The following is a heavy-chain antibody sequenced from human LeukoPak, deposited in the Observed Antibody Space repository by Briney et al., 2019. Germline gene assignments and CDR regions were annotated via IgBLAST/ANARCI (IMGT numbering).Heavy chain of an antibody. CDR2: INPNSGGT. J-gene: IGHJ6*02. CDR1: GYTFTGYY. D-gene: IGHD3-3*01. Sequence: GASVKVSCKASGYTFTGYYMHWVRQAPGQGLEWMGWINPNSGGTNYAQKFQGRVTMTRDTSISTAYMELSRLRSDDTAVYYCARDPYDFWSGYYSAPYYYHGMDVWGQGTTVTVSS. V-gene: IGHV1-2*02. CDR3: ARDPYDFWSGYYSAPYYYHGMDV.